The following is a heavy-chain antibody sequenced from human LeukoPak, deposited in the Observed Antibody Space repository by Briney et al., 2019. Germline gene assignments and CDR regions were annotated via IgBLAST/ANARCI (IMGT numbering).Heavy chain of an antibody. V-gene: IGHV3-30*02. J-gene: IGHJ4*02. CDR2: IHHDGSNK. CDR3: AKDSGWILFDD. Sequence: GGSLRLSCAASGFTFSSYGMHWVRQAPGKGLDWVAFIHHDGSNKYYADSVRGRFTISRDNSKNTLYLQMNSLRDEDTAVYYCAKDSGWILFDDWGQGTLVTVSS. D-gene: IGHD2-2*03. CDR1: GFTFSSYG.